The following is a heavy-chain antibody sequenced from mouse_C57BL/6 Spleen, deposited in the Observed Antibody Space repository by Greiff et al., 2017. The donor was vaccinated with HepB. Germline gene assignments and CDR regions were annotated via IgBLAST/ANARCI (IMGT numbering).Heavy chain of an antibody. J-gene: IGHJ2*01. Sequence: EVKLVESGGGLVQPGGSLKLSCAASGFTFSDYYMYWVRQTPEKRLEWVAYISNGGGSTYYPDTVKGRFTISRDNAKNTLYLQLRRLKSEDTAMYYCARLGYGSRRYYFDYWGQGTTLTVSS. D-gene: IGHD1-1*01. CDR3: ARLGYGSRRYYFDY. V-gene: IGHV5-12*01. CDR2: ISNGGGST. CDR1: GFTFSDYY.